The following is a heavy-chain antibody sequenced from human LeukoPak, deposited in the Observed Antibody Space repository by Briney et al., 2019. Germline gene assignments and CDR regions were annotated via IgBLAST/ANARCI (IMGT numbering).Heavy chain of an antibody. CDR3: AKAHTVTTLYWFDP. V-gene: IGHV3-30*18. J-gene: IGHJ5*02. CDR1: GFTFSSYG. Sequence: PGGSLRLSCAASGFTFSSYGMHWVRQAPGKGLEWVAVISYDGSNQYYADSVESRFTISRDNSKNTLYLQMNSLRGADTAVYYCAKAHTVTTLYWFDPWGQGTLVTVSS. CDR2: ISYDGSNQ. D-gene: IGHD4-17*01.